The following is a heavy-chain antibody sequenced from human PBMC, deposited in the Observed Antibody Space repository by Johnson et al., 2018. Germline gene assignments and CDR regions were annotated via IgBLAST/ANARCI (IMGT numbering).Heavy chain of an antibody. CDR1: GFTFGDYA. V-gene: IGHV3-30*04. D-gene: IGHD5-18*01. CDR2: ISYDGSNK. CDR3: GRARSWGIQICYYYYGMDG. Sequence: QVQLQESGGDVVQPGRSLRVSCTASGFTFGDYAMSWFRQAPGKGLEWVAVISYDGSNKYYADSVKGRFTISRDNSKNTRYLQMNRLRTEDTAVYYCGRARSWGIQICYYYYGMDGGGQGTTVTVS. J-gene: IGHJ6*02.